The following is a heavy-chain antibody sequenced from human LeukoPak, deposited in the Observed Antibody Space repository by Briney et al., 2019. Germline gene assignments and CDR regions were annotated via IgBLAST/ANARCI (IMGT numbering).Heavy chain of an antibody. J-gene: IGHJ4*02. V-gene: IGHV3-49*04. Sequence: GGSLRLSCTASGFTFCDYAMSWGGQAPGKGLEWVGFIRSKAYGGTTEYAASVKGRFTISRDDSKSIAYLQMYSLKSEDTAVYYCARVSWFGELFFHGYWGQGTLVTVSS. CDR1: GFTFCDYA. CDR3: ARVSWFGELFFHGY. D-gene: IGHD3-10*01. CDR2: IRSKAYGGTT.